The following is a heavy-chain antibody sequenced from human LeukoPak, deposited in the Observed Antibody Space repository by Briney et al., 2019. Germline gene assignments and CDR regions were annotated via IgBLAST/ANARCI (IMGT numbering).Heavy chain of an antibody. V-gene: IGHV3-9*01. CDR3: AKDAVASLGLNWFDP. CDR1: GFTFDDYA. J-gene: IGHJ5*02. CDR2: ISWNSGSI. Sequence: PGRSLRLSCAASGFTFDDYAMHWVRQAPGKGLEWVSGISWNSGSIGYADSVKGRFTISRDNAKNSLYLQMNSLRAEDTALYYCAKDAVASLGLNWFDPWGQGTLVTVSS. D-gene: IGHD5-12*01.